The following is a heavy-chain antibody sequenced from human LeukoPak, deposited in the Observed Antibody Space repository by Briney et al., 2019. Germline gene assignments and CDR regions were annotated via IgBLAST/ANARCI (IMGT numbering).Heavy chain of an antibody. CDR3: ERGQTVTAKVHFWY. V-gene: IGHV3-30*04. CDR2: ISYDGSNK. D-gene: IGHD2-21*02. CDR1: GFTFSSYA. J-gene: IGHJ4*02. Sequence: GRSLRLSCAASGFTFSSYAMHWVRQAPGKGLEWVAVISYDGSNKYYADSVKGRFTISRDNSKNTLSLQLNSMRAEAKDVYYCERGQTVTAKVHFWYWGQGPLVPVSS.